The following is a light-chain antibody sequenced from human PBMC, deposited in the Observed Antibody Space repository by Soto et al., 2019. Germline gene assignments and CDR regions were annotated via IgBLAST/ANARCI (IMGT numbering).Light chain of an antibody. CDR3: QQRSN. V-gene: IGKV3-11*01. J-gene: IGKJ4*01. Sequence: EIVLTQSPATLSLSPGERATLSCRASQSVSSYLAWYQQKPGQAPRLLIYDASNRATGIPARFSGSGSGTDFTLTISCLEPEYFAVYYCQQRSNFGGGTKVEIK. CDR1: QSVSSY. CDR2: DAS.